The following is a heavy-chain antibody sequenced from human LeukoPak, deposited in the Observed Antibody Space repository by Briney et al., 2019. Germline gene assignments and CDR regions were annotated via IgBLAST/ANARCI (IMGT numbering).Heavy chain of an antibody. CDR2: MYHSGST. V-gene: IGHV4-38-2*01. CDR1: GYSIRSGYY. D-gene: IGHD2-2*01. CDR3: ARQRYCHSTSCYFDY. Sequence: TETLSLTCAGSGYSIRSGYYGAWIRQPPGEGVGGIGSMYHSGSTYHSPSLKSRVTMSVDTSKNQFSLKLTSVTPADTAVYYCARQRYCHSTSCYFDYWGQGTLVTVSS. J-gene: IGHJ4*02.